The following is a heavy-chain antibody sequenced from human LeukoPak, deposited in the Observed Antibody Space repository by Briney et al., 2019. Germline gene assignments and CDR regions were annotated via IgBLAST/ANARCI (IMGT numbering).Heavy chain of an antibody. CDR1: GGFISSYY. Sequence: SETLSLTCTVSGGFISSYYWSWIRQPAGKGLEWIGRIYTSGSTNYNPSLKSRVTMSVDTSKNQFSLKLSSVTAADTAVYYCARAERLPSVNYYDSSGYYYVEHWGQGTLVTVSS. V-gene: IGHV4-4*07. J-gene: IGHJ4*02. CDR3: ARAERLPSVNYYDSSGYYYVEH. D-gene: IGHD3-22*01. CDR2: IYTSGST.